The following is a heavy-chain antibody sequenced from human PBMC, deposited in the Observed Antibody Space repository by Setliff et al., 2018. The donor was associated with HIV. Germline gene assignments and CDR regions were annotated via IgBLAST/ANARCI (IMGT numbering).Heavy chain of an antibody. V-gene: IGHV3-7*03. CDR2: IKQDGSAK. CDR1: GFTFSNHW. D-gene: IGHD2-15*01. CDR3: ARDISLGILYTTPDY. Sequence: GGSLRLSCAASGFTFSNHWMSWVRQTPGKGLEWVANIKQDGSAKNYVVSVKGRFTISRDNAESSMFLQMNSLRVEDTAVYYCARDISLGILYTTPDYWGQGTLVTVSS. J-gene: IGHJ4*02.